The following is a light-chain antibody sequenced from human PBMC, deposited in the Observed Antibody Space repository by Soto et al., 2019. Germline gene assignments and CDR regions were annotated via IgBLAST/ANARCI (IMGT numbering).Light chain of an antibody. V-gene: IGLV2-23*02. CDR2: EVS. CDR1: SSDVGSYNL. Sequence: QSALTQPASVSGSPGQSITISCTGTSSDVGSYNLVSWYQQHPGKAPKLMIYEVSKRPSGVSNRFPGSKSGNTASLTISGLQAEDEADYYCCSYAGSTAWVFGTGTKVTVL. CDR3: CSYAGSTAWV. J-gene: IGLJ1*01.